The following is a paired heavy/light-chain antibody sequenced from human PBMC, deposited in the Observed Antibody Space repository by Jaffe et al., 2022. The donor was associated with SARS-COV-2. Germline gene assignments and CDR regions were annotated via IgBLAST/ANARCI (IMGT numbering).Heavy chain of an antibody. V-gene: IGHV3-33*01. D-gene: IGHD4-17*01. J-gene: IGHJ5*02. Sequence: QVQLVESGGGVVQPGRSLRLSCAASGFTLKNYAIHWVRQAPGKGLDWVAVIWNDGSNQYYGDSVKGRFTISRDNSKNTVYLQMNSLRAEDTAVYYCARDWFYGDYGDPYNWFDPWGQGTLVTVSS. CDR1: GFTLKNYA. CDR3: ARDWFYGDYGDPYNWFDP. CDR2: IWNDGSNQ.
Light chain of an antibody. J-gene: IGKJ4*01. CDR1: QSVNSH. V-gene: IGKV3-15*01. CDR3: QQYHDWPLT. Sequence: EIVMTQSPATLSVSPGERVTLSCRASQSVNSHVAWYQQKPGQAPRLLIHVASTRATGIPARFSGSGSGTEFTLTISSLQSEDFAVYYCQQYHDWPLTFGGGTKVEI. CDR2: VAS.